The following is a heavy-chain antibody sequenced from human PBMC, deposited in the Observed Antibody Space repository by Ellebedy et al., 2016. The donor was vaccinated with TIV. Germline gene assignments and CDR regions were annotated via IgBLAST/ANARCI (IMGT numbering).Heavy chain of an antibody. Sequence: GGSLRLSCAASGFTFGSFAMHWVRQAPGKGLEWLSVISGDGVNTYSAASVKGRFTITRDNFKNTLFLQVNRLRAEDTAVYYCAKGSSSGFNYDRVGFQYWGQGTLATVSS. CDR2: ISGDGVNT. V-gene: IGHV3-23*01. CDR3: AKGSSSGFNYDRVGFQY. CDR1: GFTFGSFA. J-gene: IGHJ4*02. D-gene: IGHD3-22*01.